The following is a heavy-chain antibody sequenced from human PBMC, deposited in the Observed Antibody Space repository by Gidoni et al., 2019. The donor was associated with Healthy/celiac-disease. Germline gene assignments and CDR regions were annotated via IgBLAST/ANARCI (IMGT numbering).Heavy chain of an antibody. Sequence: GLLKPSETLSLTCAVYGGSFSGYYWRWIRQPPGKGLEWIGEINHSGSTNYNPSLKSRVTISVDTSKNQFSLKLSSVTAADTAVYYCARGRNPSLRVVTAIRTLYYFDYWGQGTLVTVSS. CDR2: INHSGST. D-gene: IGHD2-21*02. J-gene: IGHJ4*02. V-gene: IGHV4-34*01. CDR1: GGSFSGYY. CDR3: ARGRNPSLRVVTAIRTLYYFDY.